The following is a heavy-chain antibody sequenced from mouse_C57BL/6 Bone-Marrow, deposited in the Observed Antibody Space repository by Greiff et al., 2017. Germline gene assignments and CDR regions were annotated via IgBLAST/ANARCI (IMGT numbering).Heavy chain of an antibody. CDR1: GYAFSSSW. Sequence: VQLQQSGPELVKPGASVKLSCKASGYAFSSSWMNWVKQRPGKGLEWIGRIYPGDGDTNYNGKFKGKATLTADKSSSTAYMQLSSLTSEDSAVSVGARRKYCNWGFAYWGRGTLVTVSA. CDR3: ARRKYCNWGFAY. D-gene: IGHD2-10*02. V-gene: IGHV1-82*01. CDR2: IYPGDGDT. J-gene: IGHJ3*01.